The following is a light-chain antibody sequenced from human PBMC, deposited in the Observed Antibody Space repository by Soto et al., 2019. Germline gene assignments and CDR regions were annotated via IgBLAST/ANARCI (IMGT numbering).Light chain of an antibody. J-gene: IGKJ2*01. CDR3: QQYESIPYT. CDR1: QTINSW. V-gene: IGKV1-5*03. CDR2: KAS. Sequence: DIQMTQSPSTLSASVRDRVTITCRASQTINSWLAWYQQRPGKAPRLLIYKASTLESGVPSRFSGSGSGTEFTLTISTLQPDDFATYYCQQYESIPYTFGQGTKLDIK.